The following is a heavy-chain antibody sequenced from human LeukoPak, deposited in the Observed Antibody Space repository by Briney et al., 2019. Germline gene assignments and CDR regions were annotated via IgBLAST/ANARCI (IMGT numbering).Heavy chain of an antibody. CDR3: ARSPGGGYSYGFDAFDI. D-gene: IGHD5-18*01. J-gene: IGHJ3*02. CDR2: INPSGGST. Sequence: ASVKVSCKASGYTFTSYYMHWVRQAPGQGLEWMGIINPSGGSTSYAQKFQGRVTMTRDTSTSTVYMELSSLRSEDTAVYYCARSPGGGYSYGFDAFDIWGQGTMVTVSS. CDR1: GYTFTSYY. V-gene: IGHV1-46*01.